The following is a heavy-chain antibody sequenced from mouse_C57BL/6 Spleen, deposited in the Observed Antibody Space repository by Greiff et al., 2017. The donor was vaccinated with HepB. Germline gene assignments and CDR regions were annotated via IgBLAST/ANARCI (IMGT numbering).Heavy chain of an antibody. CDR2: INPSSGYT. Sequence: VQLQQSGAELARPGASVKMSCKASGYTFISYTMHWVKQRPGQGLEWIGYINPSSGYTKYNQKFKDKAALTADKSSSTAYMQLSSLTSEDSADYYCAREAQGFAYWGQGTLVTVSA. D-gene: IGHD3-2*02. V-gene: IGHV1-4*01. J-gene: IGHJ3*01. CDR1: GYTFISYT. CDR3: AREAQGFAY.